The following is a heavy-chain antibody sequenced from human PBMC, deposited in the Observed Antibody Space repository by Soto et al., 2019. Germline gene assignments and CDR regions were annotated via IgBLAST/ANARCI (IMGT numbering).Heavy chain of an antibody. Sequence: LSLTCTLSCGSVSLGSYYGIWIRQPPGKGLEWIGYIYYSGSTNYNPSLKSRVTISVDTSKNQFSLKLSSVTAADTAVYYCAREASGSYDSSGPNPYFDYWGQGTLVTVSS. CDR3: AREASGSYDSSGPNPYFDY. J-gene: IGHJ4*02. V-gene: IGHV4-61*01. CDR2: IYYSGST. CDR1: CGSVSLGSYY. D-gene: IGHD3-22*01.